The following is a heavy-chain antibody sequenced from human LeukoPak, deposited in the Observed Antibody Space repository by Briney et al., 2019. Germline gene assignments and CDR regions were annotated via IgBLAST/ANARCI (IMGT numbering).Heavy chain of an antibody. J-gene: IGHJ4*02. CDR2: IYYSGST. D-gene: IGHD3-22*01. V-gene: IGHV4-39*01. CDR3: ARHSPYYYDSSASFYYFDY. Sequence: SETLSLTCTVSGGSISSSSYYWGWIRQPPGKGLEWIGSIYYSGSTYYNPSLKSRVTISVDTSKNQFSLKLSSVTAADTAVYYCARHSPYYYDSSASFYYFDYWGQGTLVTVSS. CDR1: GGSISSSSYY.